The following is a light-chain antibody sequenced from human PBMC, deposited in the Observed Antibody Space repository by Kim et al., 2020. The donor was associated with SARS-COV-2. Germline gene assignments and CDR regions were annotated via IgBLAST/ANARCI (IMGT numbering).Light chain of an antibody. V-gene: IGKV3-11*01. J-gene: IGKJ2*03. CDR3: QQRSDWPPENS. CDR1: QSVDSH. Sequence: SPRQRATLSFRTSQSVDSHLSWFQQKPGQAPRLLIYHAFIRATGIPARFSGSGSGTDFTLTISGLEPEDFAVYYCQQRSDWPPENSFGQGTKLDI. CDR2: HAF.